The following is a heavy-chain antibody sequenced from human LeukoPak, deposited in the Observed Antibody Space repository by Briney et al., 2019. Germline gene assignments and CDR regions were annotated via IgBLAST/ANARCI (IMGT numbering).Heavy chain of an antibody. V-gene: IGHV4-38-2*01. CDR2: IYHSGST. D-gene: IGHD3-10*01. CDR3: ATNYGSGSYYILVY. J-gene: IGHJ4*02. Sequence: SETLSLTCAVSGYSISSGYFWGWIRQPPGKGLEWIGSIYHSGSTYYNPSLKIRVTISLNTSKNQFSLKLSSVTAADTAVYYCATNYGSGSYYILVYWGQGTLVTVSS. CDR1: GYSISSGYF.